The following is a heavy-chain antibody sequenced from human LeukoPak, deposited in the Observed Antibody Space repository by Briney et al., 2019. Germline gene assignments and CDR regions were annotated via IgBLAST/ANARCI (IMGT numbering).Heavy chain of an antibody. J-gene: IGHJ3*01. CDR1: GYTFTSYD. Sequence: ASVKVSCKASGYTFTSYDINWVRQATGQGLEWVGWMNPNSGDTGYAQKFQGRVTMTRNTSISTAYMELSSLRSEDTAVYYCARVSPYYYGSGRFGFWGQRTMVTVSS. CDR2: MNPNSGDT. V-gene: IGHV1-8*01. CDR3: ARVSPYYYGSGRFGF. D-gene: IGHD3-10*01.